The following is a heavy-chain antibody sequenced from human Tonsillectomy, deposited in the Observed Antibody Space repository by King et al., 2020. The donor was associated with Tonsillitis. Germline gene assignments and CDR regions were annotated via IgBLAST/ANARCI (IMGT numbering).Heavy chain of an antibody. CDR3: ASRGGYLDSCYLLDAFDI. V-gene: IGHV4-59*08. D-gene: IGHD3-22*01. Sequence: QLQESGPGLVKPSETLSLTCTVSGGSISSYYWSWIRQPPGKGLEWIGYIYYSGSTNYNPSLKSRVTISVDTSKNQFSLKLSSVTASDTALYYGASRGGYLDSCYLLDAFDIWGQGTMVTVSS. CDR2: IYYSGST. CDR1: GGSISSYY. J-gene: IGHJ3*02.